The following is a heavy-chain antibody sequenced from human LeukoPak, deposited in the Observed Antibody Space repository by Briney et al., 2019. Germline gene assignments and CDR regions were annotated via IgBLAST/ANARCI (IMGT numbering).Heavy chain of an antibody. CDR1: GYTFTDYY. Sequence: ASVTVSCTASGYTFTDYYMYWVRQAPGQGLEWMGIINPSGGSATYAQKFQGRVTMTRDTSTNTVYMELSSLRSEDTAVYYCARYNDYVDYWGQGTLVTVSS. D-gene: IGHD3-16*01. J-gene: IGHJ4*02. CDR2: INPSGGSA. CDR3: ARYNDYVDY. V-gene: IGHV1-46*01.